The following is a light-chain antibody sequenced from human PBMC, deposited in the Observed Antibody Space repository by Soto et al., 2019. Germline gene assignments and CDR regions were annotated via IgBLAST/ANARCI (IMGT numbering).Light chain of an antibody. CDR2: AAS. J-gene: IGKJ4*01. CDR1: QTISNY. V-gene: IGKV1-39*01. Sequence: DIQMTQSPSSLSASVGDRVTITCRASQTISNYLNWYQQKPGQAPKLLIFAASTLQSGVPSRFGGSGSGTDFTLTINSLQPEDFATYYCQQSYSTPLTFGGGTKVEIK. CDR3: QQSYSTPLT.